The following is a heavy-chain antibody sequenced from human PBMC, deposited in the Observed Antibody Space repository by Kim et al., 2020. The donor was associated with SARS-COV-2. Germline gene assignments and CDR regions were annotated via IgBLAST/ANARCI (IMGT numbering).Heavy chain of an antibody. J-gene: IGHJ4*02. V-gene: IGHV7-4-1*02. CDR3: ARVIWGSYRYTDY. CDR1: GYTFTKYT. Sequence: AAVQVSCKPSGYTFTKYTINWVRQAPGQGLEWMGWINTDTGNPTYAQGFTGRFVFSLDTSVSTAYLQINSLKAEDTALYYCARVIWGSYRYTDYWGQGTLVTVSS. CDR2: INTDTGNP. D-gene: IGHD3-16*02.